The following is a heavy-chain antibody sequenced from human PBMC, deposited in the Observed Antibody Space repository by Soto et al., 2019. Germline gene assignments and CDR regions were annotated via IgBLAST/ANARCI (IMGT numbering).Heavy chain of an antibody. J-gene: IGHJ5*02. CDR2: IIPMYGPA. CDR3: ARVTSMVRGVIDNWFDP. V-gene: IGHV1-69*01. CDR1: GGTFSSYA. Sequence: QVPLVQSGAEVKKPGSSVTVSCKASGGTFSSYAIHWVRQAPGQGLEWMGGIIPMYGPAKYAQRFQGRVTIPADDSTTTVYMELTSLTSQETAVYYCARVTSMVRGVIDNWFDPWGHGTLVTVSS. D-gene: IGHD3-10*01.